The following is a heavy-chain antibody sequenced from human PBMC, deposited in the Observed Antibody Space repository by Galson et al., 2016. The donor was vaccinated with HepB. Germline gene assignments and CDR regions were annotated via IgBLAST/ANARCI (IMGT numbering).Heavy chain of an antibody. CDR2: IYYTGTT. V-gene: IGHV4-39*02. Sequence: SETLSLTCTVSGGSIIINNYYWAWLRQPPGKGLEWIGTIYYTGTTWYNPSLRSRVTISVDTSRDHFSLNLNSVTAADAAVYYCANYHQPSGYYYGIDVWGQGTTVTVSS. CDR3: ANYHQPSGYYYGIDV. D-gene: IGHD3-10*01. J-gene: IGHJ6*02. CDR1: GGSIIINNYY.